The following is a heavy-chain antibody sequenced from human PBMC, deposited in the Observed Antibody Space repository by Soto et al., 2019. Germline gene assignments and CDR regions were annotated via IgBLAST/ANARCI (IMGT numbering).Heavy chain of an antibody. CDR2: ISWNSGSI. CDR3: AKGGDYYYYYMDV. J-gene: IGHJ6*03. CDR1: GFTFDDYA. V-gene: IGHV3-9*01. D-gene: IGHD4-17*01. Sequence: EVQLVESGGGLVQPGRPLRLSCAASGFTFDDYAMHWVRQAPGKGLEWVSGISWNSGSIGYADSVKGRFTISRDNAKNSLYLQMNSLRAEDTALYYCAKGGDYYYYYMDVWGNGTTVTVSS.